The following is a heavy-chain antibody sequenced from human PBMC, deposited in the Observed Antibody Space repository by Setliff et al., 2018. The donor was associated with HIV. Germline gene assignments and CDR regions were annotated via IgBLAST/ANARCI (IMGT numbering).Heavy chain of an antibody. CDR1: GFTFNTYA. J-gene: IGHJ4*01. CDR2: ISGIGAST. CDR3: AKDGISGGAYPPYYFDY. Sequence: GGSLRLSCAASGFTFNTYAMSWVRQAPGKGLEWVSVISGIGASTFYADSVKGRFTISRDNSKSTLYLQMNGLRVEDTAVYYCAKDGISGGAYPPYYFDYWGHGTLVTVSS. V-gene: IGHV3-23*01. D-gene: IGHD2-15*01.